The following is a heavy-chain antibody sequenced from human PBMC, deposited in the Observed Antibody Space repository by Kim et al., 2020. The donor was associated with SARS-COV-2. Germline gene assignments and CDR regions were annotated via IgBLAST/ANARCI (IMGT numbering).Heavy chain of an antibody. V-gene: IGHV1-69*13. D-gene: IGHD2-2*01. J-gene: IGHJ6*02. CDR3: ARPERPDCSSTSCYDEYYYYGMDV. CDR1: GGTFSSYA. CDR2: IIPIFGTA. Sequence: SVKVSCKASGGTFSSYAISWVRQAPGQGLEWMGGIIPIFGTANYAQKFQGRVTITADESTSTAYMELSSLRSEDTAGYYCARPERPDCSSTSCYDEYYYYGMDVWGQGTTVTVSS.